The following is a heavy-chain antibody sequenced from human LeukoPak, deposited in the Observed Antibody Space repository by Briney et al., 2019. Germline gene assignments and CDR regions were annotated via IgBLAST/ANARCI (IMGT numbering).Heavy chain of an antibody. CDR1: GYTFASYY. V-gene: IGHV1-46*01. CDR3: ARATLSDYYFNY. Sequence: ASVKVSCKASGYTFASYYMHWVRQAPGQGLEWMGIINPSGGSTSYAQKFQGRVTMTRDTSTNTVYMELSSLRSEDTAVYFCARATLSDYYFNYWGQGTLVTVSS. CDR2: INPSGGST. J-gene: IGHJ4*02.